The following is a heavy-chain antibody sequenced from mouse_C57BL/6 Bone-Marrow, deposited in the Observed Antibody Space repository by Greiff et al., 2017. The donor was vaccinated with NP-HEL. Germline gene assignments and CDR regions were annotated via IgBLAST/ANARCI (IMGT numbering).Heavy chain of an antibody. CDR3: ARSYYSNYQAWFAY. CDR2: IDPNSGGT. V-gene: IGHV1-62-3*01. Sequence: VQLQQPGAELVKPGASVKLSCKASGYTFTSYWMHWVKQRPGRGLEWIGRIDPNSGGTKYNEKFKSKATLTVDKPSSTAYMQLSSLTSEDSAVYFCARSYYSNYQAWFAYRGQGTLVTVSA. J-gene: IGHJ3*01. CDR1: GYTFTSYW. D-gene: IGHD2-5*01.